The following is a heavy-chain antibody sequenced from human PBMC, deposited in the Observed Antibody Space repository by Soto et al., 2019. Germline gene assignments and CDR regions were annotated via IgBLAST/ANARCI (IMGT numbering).Heavy chain of an antibody. D-gene: IGHD2-2*01. CDR2: IYTSGST. CDR3: ARACSSNSCYDVFDY. Sequence: LSLTCTVSGGSISSYYWSWIRQPAGKGLEWIGRIYTSGSTNYNPSLKSRVTMSVDTSKNQFSLKLSSVTAADTAVYYCARACSSNSCYDVFDYWGQGTLVTVSS. J-gene: IGHJ4*02. CDR1: GGSISSYY. V-gene: IGHV4-4*07.